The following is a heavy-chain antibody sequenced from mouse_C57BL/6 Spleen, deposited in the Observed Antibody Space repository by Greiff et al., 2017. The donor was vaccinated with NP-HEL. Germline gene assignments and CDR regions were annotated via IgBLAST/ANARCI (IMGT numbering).Heavy chain of an antibody. CDR2: INPNNGGT. D-gene: IGHD1-1*01. CDR1: GYTFTDYN. J-gene: IGHJ3*01. V-gene: IGHV1-18*01. Sequence: VQLQQSGPELVKPGASVKIPCKASGYTFTDYNMDWVKQSHGKSLEWIGDINPNNGGTIYNQKFKGKATLTVDKSSSTAYMELRSLTSEDTAVYYCASGYYGSPFAYWGQGTLVTVSA. CDR3: ASGYYGSPFAY.